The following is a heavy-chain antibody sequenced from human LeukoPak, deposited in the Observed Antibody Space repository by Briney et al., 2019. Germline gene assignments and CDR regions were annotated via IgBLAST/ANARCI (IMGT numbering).Heavy chain of an antibody. D-gene: IGHD6-19*01. CDR1: GFTFSSYG. Sequence: PGGTLRLSCAASGFTFSSYGMSWVRQAPGKGLEWVSAISGSGGSTYYADSVKGRFTISRDNSKNTLYLQMNSLRAEDTAVYYCAKDLQSIAVAVPPGGTGMDVWGKGTTVTVSS. CDR3: AKDLQSIAVAVPPGGTGMDV. CDR2: ISGSGGST. V-gene: IGHV3-23*01. J-gene: IGHJ6*03.